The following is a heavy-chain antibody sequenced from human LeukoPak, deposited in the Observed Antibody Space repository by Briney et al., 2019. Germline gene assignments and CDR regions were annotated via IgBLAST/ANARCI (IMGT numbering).Heavy chain of an antibody. V-gene: IGHV4-59*01. CDR3: ARGKLTCFDY. J-gene: IGHJ4*02. Sequence: PSETLSLTCTVSGGSISSYYWSWIRQPPEKGLEWIGYIYYSGSTNYNPSLKSRVTISVDTSKNQFSLKLSSVTAADTAVYYCARGKLTCFDYWGQGTLVTVSS. CDR1: GGSISSYY. D-gene: IGHD1-7*01. CDR2: IYYSGST.